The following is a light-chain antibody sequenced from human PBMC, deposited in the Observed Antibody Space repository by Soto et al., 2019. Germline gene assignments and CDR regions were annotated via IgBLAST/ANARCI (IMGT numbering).Light chain of an antibody. CDR2: GAS. V-gene: IGKV3D-20*02. Sequence: EIVMTQSPGTLALSPGERATLFCKASQSFTTSQLAWYQQRPGQAPRVLIFGASRRATGIPARFSGSGSGTDFTLTISSLEPEDFAVYYCQQRSNWPLTFGGGTKVDIK. J-gene: IGKJ4*01. CDR3: QQRSNWPLT. CDR1: QSFTTSQ.